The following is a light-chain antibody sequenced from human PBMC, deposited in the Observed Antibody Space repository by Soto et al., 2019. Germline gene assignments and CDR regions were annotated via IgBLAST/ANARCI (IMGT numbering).Light chain of an antibody. J-gene: IGLJ1*01. CDR2: AVS. CDR3: SSYTTSSTLLYV. Sequence: QSVLTQPASVSGSPGQSITISCTGTSSDVCGYNYVSWYQQHPGKAPKLMIYAVSNRPSGVSTRFSGSKSGNTASLTISGLQAEDEADYHCSSYTTSSTLLYVFGTGTKLTVL. CDR1: SSDVCGYNY. V-gene: IGLV2-14*01.